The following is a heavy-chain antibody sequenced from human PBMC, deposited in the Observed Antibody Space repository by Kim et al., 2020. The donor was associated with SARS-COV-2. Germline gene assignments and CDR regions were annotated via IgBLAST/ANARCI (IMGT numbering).Heavy chain of an antibody. J-gene: IGHJ4*02. CDR1: GFTFRSYA. D-gene: IGHD3-3*01. CDR3: VKEGDFWSGLGLDY. V-gene: IGHV3-23*01. Sequence: GGSLRLSCAASGFTFRSYAMSWVRQAPGKGLEWVSGISGSGSSTDYADSVKGRFTLSRDNFKNTLYLQMNSLRAEDTAVYYCVKEGDFWSGLGLDYWGQGTMVTLSS. CDR2: ISGSGSST.